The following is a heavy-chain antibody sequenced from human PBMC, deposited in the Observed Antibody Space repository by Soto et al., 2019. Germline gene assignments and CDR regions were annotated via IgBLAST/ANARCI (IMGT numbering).Heavy chain of an antibody. CDR3: AKDGSWDGGGGES. V-gene: IGHV1-69*18. CDR1: GVTFSSYA. D-gene: IGHD3-16*01. Sequence: QVQLVQSGAELKKPGSSVKVSCSASGVTFSSYAFTWVRQAPGQGLEWMGNIIPVFRTSNYAQGFQGRLTISADESTNTIYMELSSLRSEDTAVYLCAKDGSWDGGGGESWGQGTLVIVSS. CDR2: IIPVFRTS. J-gene: IGHJ4*02.